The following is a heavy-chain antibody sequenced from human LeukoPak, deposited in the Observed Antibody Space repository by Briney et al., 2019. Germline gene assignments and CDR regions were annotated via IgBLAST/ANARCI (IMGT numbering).Heavy chain of an antibody. Sequence: ASVKVSCKASGGTFSSYAISWVRQAPGQGLEWMGRIIPILGIANYAQKFQGRVTITADKSTSTAYMELSSLRSEDTAVYHCAREGLDGQWLRYARFADLNYYYYGMDVWGQGTTVTVSS. V-gene: IGHV1-69*04. CDR2: IIPILGIA. D-gene: IGHD5-12*01. CDR1: GGTFSSYA. J-gene: IGHJ6*02. CDR3: AREGLDGQWLRYARFADLNYYYYGMDV.